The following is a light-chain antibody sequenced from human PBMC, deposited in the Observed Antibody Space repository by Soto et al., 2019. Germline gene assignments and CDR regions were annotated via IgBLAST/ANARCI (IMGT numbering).Light chain of an antibody. CDR2: GTS. J-gene: IGKJ5*01. V-gene: IGKV3-20*01. CDR3: EQYGSSPPSIT. Sequence: EIVLTQSPDTLSLSTGERATVPCRASQSVSRSNLAWYQHKPGQAPRLLIYGTSNRATGIPDRFTGSGSGTDLTLTISSLEPEDFAVYYREQYGSSPPSITFGQGTRLEIK. CDR1: QSVSRSN.